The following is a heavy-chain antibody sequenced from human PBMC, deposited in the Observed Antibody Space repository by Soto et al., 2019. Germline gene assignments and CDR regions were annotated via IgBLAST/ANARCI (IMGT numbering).Heavy chain of an antibody. D-gene: IGHD2-15*01. CDR1: GFHFSSYS. CDR2: ISSSSSYI. Sequence: GVSLILSCAASGFHFSSYSMNWVRQAPGKGLEWVSSISSSSSYIYYADSVKGRFTISRDNAKNSLYLQMNSLRAEDTAVYYCAREGYCSGGSCYSIYYYYMDVWGKGTTVTVSS. V-gene: IGHV3-21*01. CDR3: AREGYCSGGSCYSIYYYYMDV. J-gene: IGHJ6*03.